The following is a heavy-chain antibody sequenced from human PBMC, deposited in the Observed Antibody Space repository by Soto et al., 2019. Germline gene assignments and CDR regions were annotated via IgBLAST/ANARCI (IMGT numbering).Heavy chain of an antibody. CDR2: ISSSSSTI. J-gene: IGHJ6*03. Sequence: GESLKISCAASGFTFSSYSMNWVRQAPGKGLEWVSYISSSSSTIYYADSVKGRFTISRDNAKNSLYLQMNSLRAEDTAVYYCARDQGTLHGYYMDVWGKGTTVTVSS. CDR1: GFTFSSYS. V-gene: IGHV3-48*01. D-gene: IGHD3-16*01. CDR3: ARDQGTLHGYYMDV.